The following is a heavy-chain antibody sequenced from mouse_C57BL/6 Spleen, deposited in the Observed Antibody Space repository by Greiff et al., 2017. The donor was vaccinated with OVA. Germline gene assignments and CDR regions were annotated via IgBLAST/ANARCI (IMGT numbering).Heavy chain of an antibody. CDR3: ARHGNYAWFAY. V-gene: IGHV1-69*01. CDR2: IDPSDSYT. J-gene: IGHJ3*01. D-gene: IGHD2-1*01. Sequence: VQLQQPGAELVMPGASVKLSCKASGYTFTSYWMHWVKQRPGQGLEWSGEIDPSDSYTNYNQKFKGKSTLTVDKSSSTAYMQLSSLTSEDSAVYYCARHGNYAWFAYWGQGTLVTVSA. CDR1: GYTFTSYW.